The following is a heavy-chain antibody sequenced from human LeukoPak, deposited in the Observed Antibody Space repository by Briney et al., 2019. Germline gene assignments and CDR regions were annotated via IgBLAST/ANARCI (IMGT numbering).Heavy chain of an antibody. D-gene: IGHD3-3*01. CDR3: ARAPEGGAAVFGG. CDR1: GGSISSGSYY. Sequence: SQTLSLTCTVSGGSISSGSYYWSWIRQPAGKGLEWIGRIYTSGSTNYNPSLKSRVTISVDTSKNQFSLKLSSVTAADTAVYYCARAPEGGAAVFGGWGQGTLVTVSS. J-gene: IGHJ4*02. CDR2: IYTSGST. V-gene: IGHV4-61*02.